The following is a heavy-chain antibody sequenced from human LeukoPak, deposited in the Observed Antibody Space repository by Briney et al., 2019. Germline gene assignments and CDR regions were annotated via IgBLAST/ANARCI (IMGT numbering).Heavy chain of an antibody. CDR1: GGSFSGYY. Sequence: PSETLSLTCAVYGGSFSGYYWNWIRQPPGRGLEWIGEISQSGSTNSHPSLKTRITMSVDTSKNQFSLQLRSMTAADTTVYFCARATDDEFYLYYGMDVWGQGTTVTVSS. CDR2: ISQSGST. CDR3: ARATDDEFYLYYGMDV. J-gene: IGHJ6*02. V-gene: IGHV4-34*01. D-gene: IGHD3-16*01.